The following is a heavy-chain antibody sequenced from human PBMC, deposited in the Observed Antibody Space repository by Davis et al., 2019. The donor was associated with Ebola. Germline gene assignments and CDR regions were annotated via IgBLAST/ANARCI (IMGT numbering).Heavy chain of an antibody. V-gene: IGHV1-69*04. D-gene: IGHD4-23*01. Sequence: SVKVSCKASGCTFSSYAISWVRQAPGQGLEWMGRIIPILGIANYAQKFQGRVTITADKSTSTAYMELSSLRSEDTAVYYCATYGGQYYFDYWGQGTLVTVSS. CDR1: GCTFSSYA. CDR2: IIPILGIA. J-gene: IGHJ4*02. CDR3: ATYGGQYYFDY.